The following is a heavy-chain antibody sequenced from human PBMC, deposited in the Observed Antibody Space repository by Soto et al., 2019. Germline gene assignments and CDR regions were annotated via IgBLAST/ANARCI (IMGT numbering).Heavy chain of an antibody. J-gene: IGHJ5*02. CDR2: IKSKTDGGTT. Sequence: GGSLRLSCAASGFTFSNAWMSWVRQAAGKGLEWVGRIKSKTDGGTTDYAAPVKGRFTISRDDSKNTLYLQMNSLKTEDTAVYYCVVQGIVVVPAAIPQGFDPWGQGTLVTVSS. D-gene: IGHD2-2*02. CDR1: GFTFSNAW. CDR3: VVQGIVVVPAAIPQGFDP. V-gene: IGHV3-15*01.